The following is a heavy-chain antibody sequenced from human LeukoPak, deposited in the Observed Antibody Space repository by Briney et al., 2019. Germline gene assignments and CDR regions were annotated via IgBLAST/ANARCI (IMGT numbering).Heavy chain of an antibody. Sequence: GRSLRLSCAASGFTFSSYGMHWVRQAPGKGLEWVAFISYDGSNKYYADSVKGRFTISRDNSKNTLYLQMNSLRAEDTAVYYCAKDAHYYGSGSYLTLNYWGQGTLVTVSS. V-gene: IGHV3-30*18. CDR3: AKDAHYYGSGSYLTLNY. CDR2: ISYDGSNK. J-gene: IGHJ4*02. D-gene: IGHD3-10*01. CDR1: GFTFSSYG.